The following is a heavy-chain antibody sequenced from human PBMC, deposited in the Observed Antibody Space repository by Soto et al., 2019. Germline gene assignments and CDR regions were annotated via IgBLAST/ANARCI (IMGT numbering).Heavy chain of an antibody. J-gene: IGHJ6*02. CDR1: GFTFGDYA. CDR3: TRSDDYDFWSGYLPRSYSGMAV. CDR2: IRSKAYGGTT. Sequence: PGGSLRLSCTASGFTFGDYAMSWVRQAPGKGLEWVGFIRSKAYGGTTEYAASVKGRFTISRDDSKSIAYLQMNSLKTEDTAVYYCTRSDDYDFWSGYLPRSYSGMAVWGQGTTVTVSS. D-gene: IGHD3-3*01. V-gene: IGHV3-49*04.